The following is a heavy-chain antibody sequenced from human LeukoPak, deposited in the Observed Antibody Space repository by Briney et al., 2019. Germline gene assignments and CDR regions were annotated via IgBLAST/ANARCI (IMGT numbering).Heavy chain of an antibody. Sequence: ASVKVSCKAPGYTFTGYYMHWVRQAPGQGLEWMGWINFNSGGTNSAQKFQGRVTMTRDTSITTVYMDLTSLRSDDTAVYYCARVANYYGSDKAGLDIWGQGTMVTVSS. D-gene: IGHD3-10*01. V-gene: IGHV1-2*02. J-gene: IGHJ3*02. CDR1: GYTFTGYY. CDR2: INFNSGGT. CDR3: ARVANYYGSDKAGLDI.